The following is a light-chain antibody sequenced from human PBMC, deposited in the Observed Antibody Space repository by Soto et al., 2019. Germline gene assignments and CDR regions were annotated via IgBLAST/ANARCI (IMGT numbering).Light chain of an antibody. J-gene: IGLJ1*01. Sequence: QSALTQPASVSGSPGQSIAISCTGTSSDVGGYKYVSWYQQHPGKAPKLMIYDVSNRPSGVSDRFSVSKAGNTASLTISGLQAEDEADYYCTSYTSSSTYVFGTGTKLTVL. CDR1: SSDVGGYKY. CDR3: TSYTSSSTYV. CDR2: DVS. V-gene: IGLV2-14*01.